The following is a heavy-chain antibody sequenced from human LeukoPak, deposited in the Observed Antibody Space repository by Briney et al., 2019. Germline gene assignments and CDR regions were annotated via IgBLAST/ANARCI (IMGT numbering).Heavy chain of an antibody. J-gene: IGHJ6*02. D-gene: IGHD1-26*01. CDR1: GFTFSSYS. CDR2: ISSSSSNI. CDR3: ARPSGSYYYYYGMDV. Sequence: GRSLRLSCAASGFTFSSYSMNWVRQAPGKGLEWVSSISSSSSNIYYADSVKGRFTSSRDNAKNSLYLQMNSLRAEDTAVYYCARPSGSYYYYYGMDVWGQGTTVTVSS. V-gene: IGHV3-21*06.